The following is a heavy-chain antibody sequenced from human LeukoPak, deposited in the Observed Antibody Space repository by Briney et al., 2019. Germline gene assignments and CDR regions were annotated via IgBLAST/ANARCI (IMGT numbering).Heavy chain of an antibody. Sequence: GGSLRLSCAASGFTFNIYAMSWVRQARGKGLEWVSGIRGSSGSTYYADSVKGRFTISRDNSKSTLYLQMNSLRAEDTAVYYCAKDAKSYDFWSGYYMGFDYWGQGTLVTVSS. V-gene: IGHV3-23*01. D-gene: IGHD3-3*01. CDR2: IRGSSGST. CDR3: AKDAKSYDFWSGYYMGFDY. J-gene: IGHJ4*02. CDR1: GFTFNIYA.